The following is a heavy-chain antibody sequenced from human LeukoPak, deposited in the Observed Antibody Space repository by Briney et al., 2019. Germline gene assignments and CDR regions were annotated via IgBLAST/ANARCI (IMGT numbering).Heavy chain of an antibody. CDR3: AKDNRRHYTSGPNPDSLH. CDR1: GFKFDDHG. V-gene: IGHV3-9*01. Sequence: PGRSLRLSCAVSGFKFDDHGMHWVRQPPGKGLEWVSGISWNSGSIDYADSVKGRFTISRDNAKNSLYLQMNSLRVEDTAFYYCAKDNRRHYTSGPNPDSLHWGQGALVTVSS. J-gene: IGHJ4*02. D-gene: IGHD6-19*01. CDR2: ISWNSGSI.